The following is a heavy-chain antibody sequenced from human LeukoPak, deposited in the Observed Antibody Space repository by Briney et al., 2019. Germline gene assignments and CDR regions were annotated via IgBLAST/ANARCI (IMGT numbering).Heavy chain of an antibody. CDR3: ARHGNGGVVAFDY. Sequence: SETLSLTCTVSGGSINSNYWSWIRQPPGKGLEWIAYIYGTGNSDYNPSLKSRVTVSIDTSKSQVSLKLSSVTAADTAVYYCARHGNGGVVAFDYWGQGTLVTVSS. D-gene: IGHD2-2*01. CDR1: GGSINSNY. J-gene: IGHJ4*02. CDR2: IYGTGNS. V-gene: IGHV4-59*08.